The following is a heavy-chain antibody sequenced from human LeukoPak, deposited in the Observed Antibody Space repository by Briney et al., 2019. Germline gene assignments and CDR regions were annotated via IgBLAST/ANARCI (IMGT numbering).Heavy chain of an antibody. CDR1: GGSTSTTNW. CDR3: ARDRATAGQTDAYDI. CDR2: IYHTGST. J-gene: IGHJ3*02. V-gene: IGHV4-4*02. Sequence: PSGTLSLTCAVSGGSTSTTNWWSWVRQPPGKGLEWIGEIYHTGSTNYKPSLKSRVTISVDKSKNQFSLRLSSVTAADTAVYYCARDRATAGQTDAYDIWGQGTMVTVSS. D-gene: IGHD6-13*01.